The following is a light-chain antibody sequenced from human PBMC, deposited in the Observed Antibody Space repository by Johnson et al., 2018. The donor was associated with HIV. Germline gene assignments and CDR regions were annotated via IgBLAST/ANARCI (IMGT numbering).Light chain of an antibody. CDR3: GSWDSSLSAHYV. CDR1: SSNIGNNY. Sequence: QSVLTQPPSVSAAPGQKVTISCSGSSSNIGNNYVSWYQQLPGTAPKLLIYEKNKRPSGIPDRFSASKSGPSATLDITGLQPGAEADYYCGSWDSSLSAHYVFGTGTKVTVL. CDR2: EKN. V-gene: IGLV1-51*02. J-gene: IGLJ1*01.